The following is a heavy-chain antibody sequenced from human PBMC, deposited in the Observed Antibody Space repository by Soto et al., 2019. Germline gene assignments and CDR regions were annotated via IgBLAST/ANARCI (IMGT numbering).Heavy chain of an antibody. J-gene: IGHJ5*02. CDR2: IYYSGST. D-gene: IGHD6-13*01. CDR1: GGSISSSSFH. CDR3: ARRERAAGTDWWFDP. V-gene: IGHV4-39*01. Sequence: QLQLQESGPGLVKPSETLSLTCTVSGGSISSSSFHWGWIRQPPGKGLEWIGSIYYSGSTYYSPSLKSRVTISVDTSKTQFSLKLSSVTAADTAVYYWARRERAAGTDWWFDPWGQGTLVTVSS.